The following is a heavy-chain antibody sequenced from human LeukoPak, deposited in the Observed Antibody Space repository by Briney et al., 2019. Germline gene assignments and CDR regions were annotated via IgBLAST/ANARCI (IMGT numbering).Heavy chain of an antibody. J-gene: IGHJ6*02. V-gene: IGHV1-2*02. Sequence: ASVKVSCKASGYTFTGYYMHWVRQAPGQGLEWMGWINPNSGGTNYAQKFQGRVTMTRDTSISTAYMELSRLRSDDTAVYYCATFSGYDSYYYYGMDVWGQGTTVTVSS. CDR2: INPNSGGT. D-gene: IGHD5-12*01. CDR3: ATFSGYDSYYYYGMDV. CDR1: GYTFTGYY.